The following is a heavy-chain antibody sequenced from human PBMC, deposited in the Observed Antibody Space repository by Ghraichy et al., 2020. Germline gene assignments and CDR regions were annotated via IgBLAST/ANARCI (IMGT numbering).Heavy chain of an antibody. CDR3: ARDLQLSHMDV. D-gene: IGHD2-2*01. CDR1: GFTFSSYS. V-gene: IGHV3-21*01. J-gene: IGHJ6*03. Sequence: ETLSLTCAASGFTFSSYSMNWVRQAPGKGLEWVSSISSSSSYIYYADSVKGRFTISRDNAKNSLYLQMNSLRAEDTAVYYCARDLQLSHMDVWGKGTTVTVSS. CDR2: ISSSSSYI.